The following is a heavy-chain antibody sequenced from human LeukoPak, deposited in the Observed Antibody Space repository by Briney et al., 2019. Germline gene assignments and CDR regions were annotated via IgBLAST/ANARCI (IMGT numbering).Heavy chain of an antibody. CDR1: GFLFRSYA. D-gene: IGHD3-3*01. CDR2: ITANGDAT. CDR3: ATFGVIVRNDYFDY. V-gene: IGHV3-23*01. J-gene: IGHJ4*02. Sequence: GGSLRLSCVGSGFLFRSYAVTWVRQAPGKGLQWVSSITANGDATYYADSVKGRFTISRDNSKNTLYLQMSSLRVEDTAVYYCATFGVIVRNDYFDYWGQGVLVAVSS.